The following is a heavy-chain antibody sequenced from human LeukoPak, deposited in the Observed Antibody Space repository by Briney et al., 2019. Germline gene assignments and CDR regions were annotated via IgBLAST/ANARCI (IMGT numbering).Heavy chain of an antibody. CDR1: GGSISNYY. D-gene: IGHD2-15*01. CDR2: IYYSGST. V-gene: IGHV4-59*01. J-gene: IGHJ3*02. Sequence: SETLSLTCAVSGGSISNYYWTWIRQPPGKGLEWIGYIYYSGSTNYNPSLKSRVTISVDTSKNQFSLKLSSVTAADTAVYYCARDGGLDAFDIWGQGTMVTVSS. CDR3: ARDGGLDAFDI.